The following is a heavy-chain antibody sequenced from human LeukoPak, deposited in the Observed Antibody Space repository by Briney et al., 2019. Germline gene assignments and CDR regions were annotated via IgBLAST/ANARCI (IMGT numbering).Heavy chain of an antibody. CDR3: AKGSSNWRDYYYFDY. Sequence: PGGSLRLSCAASGFTFSSYAVSWVRQAPGKGLAWVSAISDSGGSTQYADSVKGRFTISRDNSKNTLYLQMNSLRAEDTAVYYCAKGSSNWRDYYYFDYWGQGTLATVSS. CDR1: GFTFSSYA. D-gene: IGHD6-13*01. V-gene: IGHV3-23*01. CDR2: ISDSGGST. J-gene: IGHJ4*02.